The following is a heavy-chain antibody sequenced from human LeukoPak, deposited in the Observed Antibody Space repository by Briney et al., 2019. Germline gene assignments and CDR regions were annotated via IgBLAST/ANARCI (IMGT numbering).Heavy chain of an antibody. V-gene: IGHV1-2*02. J-gene: IGHJ4*02. Sequence: EASVKVSCKTSGYTFTGYYMQWVRQAPGQGLEWMGWINPQSGDTNYAQKFQGRVTMTWDTSISSVYMELSSLRFDDTAVYYCARGGKSELGTCDHWGQGTLVTVSS. CDR3: ARGGKSELGTCDH. D-gene: IGHD7-27*01. CDR1: GYTFTGYY. CDR2: INPQSGDT.